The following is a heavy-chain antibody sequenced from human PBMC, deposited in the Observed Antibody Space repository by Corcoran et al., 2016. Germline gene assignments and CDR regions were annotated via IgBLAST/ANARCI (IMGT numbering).Heavy chain of an antibody. D-gene: IGHD6-19*01. CDR2: INHSGST. V-gene: IGHV4-34*01. CDR3: AVANGNSSGWYWGYYYYGMDV. CDR1: GGSFSGYY. J-gene: IGHJ6*02. Sequence: QVQLQQWGAGLLKPSETLSLTCAVYGGSFSGYYWSWIRQPPGKGLEWIGEINHSGSTNYNPSLKSRVTISVDTSKNQFSLKLSSVTAADTAVYYCAVANGNSSGWYWGYYYYGMDVWGQGTTVTVSS.